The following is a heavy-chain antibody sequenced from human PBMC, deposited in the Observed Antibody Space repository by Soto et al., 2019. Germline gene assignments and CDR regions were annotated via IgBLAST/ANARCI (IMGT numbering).Heavy chain of an antibody. D-gene: IGHD6-19*01. V-gene: IGHV1-18*01. CDR2: ISGYNGNT. CDR1: GYTFSNYG. J-gene: IGHJ6*02. Sequence: QVQLVQSGAEVKKPGASVTVSCKTSGYTFSNYGINWVRQAPGQGLEWMGWISGYNGNTNYAQTVQGRVTMTTDTSTRTVYMELRSLKSDDTAIYYCSRFIMVGGWFDPNYYPGMDVWGQGTTVTVSS. CDR3: SRFIMVGGWFDPNYYPGMDV.